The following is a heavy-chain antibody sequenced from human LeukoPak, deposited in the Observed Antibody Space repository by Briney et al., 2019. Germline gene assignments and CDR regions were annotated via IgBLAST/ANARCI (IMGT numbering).Heavy chain of an antibody. J-gene: IGHJ5*02. V-gene: IGHV4-38-2*02. CDR1: GYSISSGYY. D-gene: IGHD3-22*01. CDR2: IYHSGST. CDR3: ARDHAMIVVVKTWFDP. Sequence: PSETLSLTCAVSGYSISSGYYWGWLRQPPGKGLEWIGSIYHSGSTYYNPSLKSRVTISVDTSKNQFSLKLSSVTAADTAVYYCARDHAMIVVVKTWFDPWGQGTLVTVSS.